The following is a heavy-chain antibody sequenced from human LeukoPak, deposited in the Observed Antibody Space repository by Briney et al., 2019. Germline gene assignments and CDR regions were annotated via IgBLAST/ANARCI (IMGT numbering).Heavy chain of an antibody. V-gene: IGHV4-31*03. CDR3: ARATGGAAAADFDP. D-gene: IGHD6-13*01. CDR1: GGSISSAVYY. J-gene: IGHJ5*02. CDR2: IYYSGTT. Sequence: MPSETLSLTCTVSGGSISSAVYYWSWIRRRPGKGLEWMGFIYYSGTTYYNPSLKSRVFISLNTSQNQVSLQLSSVTAADTAIYYCARATGGAAAADFDPWGQGTLVTVSS.